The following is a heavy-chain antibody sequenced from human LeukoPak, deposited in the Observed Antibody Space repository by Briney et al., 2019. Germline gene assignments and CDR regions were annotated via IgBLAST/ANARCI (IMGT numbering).Heavy chain of an antibody. Sequence: GGSLRLSCAASGFTFSSYSMNWVRQAPGKGLEWVPYISSSSSTIYYADSVKGRFTISRDNAKNSLYLQMNSLRAEDTAVYYCARDSLAAAGIGNWFDPWGQGTLVTVSS. CDR3: ARDSLAAAGIGNWFDP. V-gene: IGHV3-48*01. CDR2: ISSSSSTI. D-gene: IGHD6-13*01. CDR1: GFTFSSYS. J-gene: IGHJ5*02.